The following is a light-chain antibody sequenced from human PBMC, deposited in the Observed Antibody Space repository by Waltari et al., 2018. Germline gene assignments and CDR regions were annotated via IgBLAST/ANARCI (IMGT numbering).Light chain of an antibody. V-gene: IGLV1-47*01. CDR1: HSNPGSNS. J-gene: IGLJ1*01. CDR2: RNN. Sequence: QSVLTQPPSASETPGQRVTISCSGSHSNPGSNSLYWYQQLPGSAPKLLIYRNNLRPSGVPDRFSASKYGTLASLVISGLRSEDEGVYYCASWDESHYVFGGGTTVTVL. CDR3: ASWDESHYV.